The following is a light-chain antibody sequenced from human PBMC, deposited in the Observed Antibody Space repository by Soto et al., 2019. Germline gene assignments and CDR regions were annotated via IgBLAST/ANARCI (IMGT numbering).Light chain of an antibody. V-gene: IGKV3-20*01. J-gene: IGKJ1*01. CDR1: QSVSSNY. CDR3: QPFGRSPPSWT. CDR2: GAS. Sequence: ETVLTQSPGTLSLSPGERATLSCRASQSVSSNYLAWYQQKPGQAPRLRMYGASTRATGIPDRFSGSGSGTDLPLTISRLEPEDFAVYYCQPFGRSPPSWTFVQGTKVEI.